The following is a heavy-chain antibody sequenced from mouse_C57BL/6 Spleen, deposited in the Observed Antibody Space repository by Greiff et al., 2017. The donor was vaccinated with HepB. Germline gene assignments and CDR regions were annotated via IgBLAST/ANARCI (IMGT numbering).Heavy chain of an antibody. Sequence: VQLQQPGAELVMPGASVKLSCKASGYTFTSYWMHWVKQRPGQGLEWIGEIDPSDSYTNYNQKFKGKSTLTVDKSSSTAYMQLSSLTSEDSAVYYCARGRQLRPSWFAYWGQGTLVTVSA. J-gene: IGHJ3*01. CDR1: GYTFTSYW. D-gene: IGHD3-2*02. CDR2: IDPSDSYT. CDR3: ARGRQLRPSWFAY. V-gene: IGHV1-69*01.